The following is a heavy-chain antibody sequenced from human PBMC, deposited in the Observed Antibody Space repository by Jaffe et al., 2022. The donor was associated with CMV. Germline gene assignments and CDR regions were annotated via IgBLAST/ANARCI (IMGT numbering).Heavy chain of an antibody. CDR1: GFTLSDHH. Sequence: QVVESGGGLVKPGGSLRLACAASGFTLSDHHIYWIRQTPGKGLEWVSYISTSGSTISYADSVKGRFTISRDNAKNTLYLQMNSLRAEDTAMYYCARETLLSWFDPWGQGTLVTVSS. CDR3: ARETLLSWFDP. D-gene: IGHD3-16*02. V-gene: IGHV3-11*01. J-gene: IGHJ5*02. CDR2: ISTSGSTI.